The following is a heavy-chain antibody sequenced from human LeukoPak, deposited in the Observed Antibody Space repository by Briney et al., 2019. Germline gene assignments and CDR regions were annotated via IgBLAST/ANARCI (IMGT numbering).Heavy chain of an antibody. J-gene: IGHJ5*02. CDR1: GDSVSSNSAA. D-gene: IGHD2-2*01. CDR3: ARGPAVLDP. Sequence: SQTLSLTCAISGDSVSSNSAAWNWIRQSPLRGLEWLGRTYYRSKWFSAYAVSVKSRIIINPDTSKNRFSLQLNSVTPEDTAVYYRARGPAVLDPWGQGTLVTVSS. V-gene: IGHV6-1*01. CDR2: TYYRSKWFS.